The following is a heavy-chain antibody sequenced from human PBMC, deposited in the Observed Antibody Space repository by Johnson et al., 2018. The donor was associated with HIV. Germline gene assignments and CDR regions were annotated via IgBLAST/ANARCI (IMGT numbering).Heavy chain of an antibody. CDR2: ISYDGSNK. CDR3: ARVRWVSKWLSYDAFDI. V-gene: IGHV3-30-3*01. Sequence: QVQLVESGGGVVQPGRSLRLSCAASGFTFSSYAMHWVRQAPGKGLAWVAVISYDGSNKYYADSVKGRFTISRDNSKNTLYLQINSLRAEDTAVYYCARVRWVSKWLSYDAFDIWGQGTMVTVSS. J-gene: IGHJ3*02. CDR1: GFTFSSYA. D-gene: IGHD3-22*01.